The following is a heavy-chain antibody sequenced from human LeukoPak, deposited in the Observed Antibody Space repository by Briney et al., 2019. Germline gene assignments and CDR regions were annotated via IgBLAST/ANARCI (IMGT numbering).Heavy chain of an antibody. Sequence: SETLSLTCTVSGGSISSSSYYWGWIRQPPGKGLEWIGSIYYRGSTYYNPSLKSRVIISVDTSKNQFSLKLSSVTAADTAVYYCARGLGIVVVPAAMPLGESALFDIWGQGTMVTVSS. CDR2: IYYRGST. D-gene: IGHD2-2*03. CDR1: GGSISSSSYY. J-gene: IGHJ3*02. V-gene: IGHV4-39*07. CDR3: ARGLGIVVVPAAMPLGESALFDI.